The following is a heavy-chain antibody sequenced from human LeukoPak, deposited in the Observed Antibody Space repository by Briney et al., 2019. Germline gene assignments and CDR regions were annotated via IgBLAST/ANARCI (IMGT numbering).Heavy chain of an antibody. Sequence: ASVKVSCKASGYTVTSYYMHWVRRAPGQGLEWMGMINPSGGRTTYAQKFQGRVTMTRDMSTSTVHMELSSLRSDDTAVYFCCSFCSSTSCRDDGFDLWGQGTTVTVSS. D-gene: IGHD2-2*01. J-gene: IGHJ3*01. CDR2: INPSGGRT. V-gene: IGHV1-46*01. CDR1: GYTVTSYY. CDR3: CSFCSSTSCRDDGFDL.